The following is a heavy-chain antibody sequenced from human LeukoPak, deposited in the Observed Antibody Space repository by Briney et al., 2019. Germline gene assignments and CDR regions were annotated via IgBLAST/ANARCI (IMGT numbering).Heavy chain of an antibody. CDR1: GFTFSSYW. D-gene: IGHD4-11*01. CDR2: INTDGSST. Sequence: GGSLRLSCAASGFTFSSYWMHWVRQAPGKGLVWVSRINTDGSSTSYADSVKGRFTISRDNAKNTLYLQMNSLRAEDTAVYYCARDSGTVKLGYWGQGTLVTVSS. J-gene: IGHJ4*02. V-gene: IGHV3-74*01. CDR3: ARDSGTVKLGY.